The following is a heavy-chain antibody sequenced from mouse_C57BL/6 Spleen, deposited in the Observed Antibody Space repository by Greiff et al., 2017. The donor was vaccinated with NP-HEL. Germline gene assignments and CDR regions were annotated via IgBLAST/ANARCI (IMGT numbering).Heavy chain of an antibody. V-gene: IGHV2-2*01. D-gene: IGHD2-4*01. CDR3: ARGDEYDGAWFAY. J-gene: IGHJ3*01. CDR1: GFSLTSYG. CDR2: IWSGGST. Sequence: VKVVESGPGLVQPSQSLSITCTVSGFSLTSYGVHWVRQSPGKGLEWLGVIWSGGSTDYNADFISRLSISKDNSKSQVFFKMNSLQADDTAIYYCARGDEYDGAWFAYWGQGTLVTVSA.